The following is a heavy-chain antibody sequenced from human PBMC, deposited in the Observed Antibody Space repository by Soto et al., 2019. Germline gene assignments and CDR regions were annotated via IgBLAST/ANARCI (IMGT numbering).Heavy chain of an antibody. Sequence: QVPLVQSGAEVKKPGSSVKVSCKASGGTFSSYAISWVRQAPGQGLEWMGGIIPIFGTANYAQKFQGRVTITADKSTSTAYMELSSLRSEDTAVYYCASNPPYYDYVWGSYRYTQYPYYFDYWGQGTLVTVSS. CDR1: GGTFSSYA. V-gene: IGHV1-69*06. J-gene: IGHJ4*02. CDR2: IIPIFGTA. CDR3: ASNPPYYDYVWGSYRYTQYPYYFDY. D-gene: IGHD3-16*02.